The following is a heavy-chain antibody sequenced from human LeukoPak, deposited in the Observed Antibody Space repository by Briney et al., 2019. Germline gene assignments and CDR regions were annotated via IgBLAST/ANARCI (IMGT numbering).Heavy chain of an antibody. CDR2: ISYDGSDK. J-gene: IGHJ6*02. CDR1: GFTFSSYG. V-gene: IGHV3-30*18. CDR3: AKDDGYYYYGMDV. Sequence: GGSLRLSCAASGFTFSSYGMHWVRQAPGKGLEWVAVISYDGSDKYYADSVKGRFTISRDNSKNTLFLQMNSLRAEDTAVYYCAKDDGYYYYGMDVWGQGTTVTVSS.